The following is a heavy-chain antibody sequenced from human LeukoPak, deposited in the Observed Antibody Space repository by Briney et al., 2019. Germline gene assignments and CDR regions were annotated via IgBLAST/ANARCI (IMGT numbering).Heavy chain of an antibody. CDR3: ARDAAVGEVDAFDI. J-gene: IGHJ3*02. CDR1: GGSISSYY. V-gene: IGHV4-59*01. D-gene: IGHD3-10*01. CDR2: IYYSGST. Sequence: SETLSLTCTVSGGSISSYYWSWIRQPPGKGLEWIGYIYYSGSTNYNPSLKSRATISVDTSKNQFSLKLSSVTAADTAVYYCARDAAVGEVDAFDIWGQGTMVTVSS.